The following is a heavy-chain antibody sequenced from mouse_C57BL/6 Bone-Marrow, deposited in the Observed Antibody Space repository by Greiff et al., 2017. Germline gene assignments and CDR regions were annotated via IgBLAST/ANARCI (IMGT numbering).Heavy chain of an antibody. J-gene: IGHJ1*03. CDR1: GFSLTSYA. CDR3: ARNLGGSSYPYWYFDV. Sequence: QVQLKESGPGLVAPSQSLSITCTVSGFSLTSYAISWVRQPPGKGLEWLGVIWTGGGTNYNSALKSRLSISKDNSKSQVFLKMNSLQTDDTARYYCARNLGGSSYPYWYFDVWGTGTTVTVSS. CDR2: IWTGGGT. D-gene: IGHD1-1*01. V-gene: IGHV2-9-1*01.